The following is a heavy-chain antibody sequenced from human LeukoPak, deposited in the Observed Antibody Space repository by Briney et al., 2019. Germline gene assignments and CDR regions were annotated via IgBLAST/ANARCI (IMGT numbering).Heavy chain of an antibody. CDR2: ISTYNGNT. Sequence: ASVKVSCKASGYTFTSHGISWVRQAPGQGLEWMGWISTYNGNTHSAQKFQGRVTMTTDTSTTTAYMELRSLRSDDTAVYYCARGLEDYYGSGGFFDYWGQGTLVTVSS. V-gene: IGHV1-18*01. J-gene: IGHJ4*02. CDR1: GYTFTSHG. D-gene: IGHD3-10*01. CDR3: ARGLEDYYGSGGFFDY.